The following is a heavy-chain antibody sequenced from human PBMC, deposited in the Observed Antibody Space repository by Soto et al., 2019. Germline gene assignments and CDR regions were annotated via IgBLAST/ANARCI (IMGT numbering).Heavy chain of an antibody. Sequence: SETLSLTCTVSGGSISSYYWSWIRQPPGKGLEWIGYIYYSGSTNYNPSLKSRVTISVDTSKNQFSLKLSSVTAADTAVYYCARESWGYSYGYSAYYYYYRMDVWGQGTTVTVSS. D-gene: IGHD5-18*01. CDR2: IYYSGST. J-gene: IGHJ6*02. CDR1: GGSISSYY. CDR3: ARESWGYSYGYSAYYYYYRMDV. V-gene: IGHV4-59*01.